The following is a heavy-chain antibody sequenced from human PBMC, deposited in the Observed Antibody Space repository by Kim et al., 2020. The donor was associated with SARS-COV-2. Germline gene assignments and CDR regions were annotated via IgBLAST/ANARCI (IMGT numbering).Heavy chain of an antibody. CDR2: LFHTGTT. CDR1: GGSIGSYY. V-gene: IGHV4-59*01. Sequence: SETLSLTCTVSGGSIGSYYWSWIRQPPGKGLDWLAHLFHTGTTTYNPSLKSRISVSVDTSKNQFSLKLSSVTAADTAVYYCARASSPTGTTAFDWGQGTL. D-gene: IGHD1-7*01. CDR3: ARASSPTGTTAFD. J-gene: IGHJ4*02.